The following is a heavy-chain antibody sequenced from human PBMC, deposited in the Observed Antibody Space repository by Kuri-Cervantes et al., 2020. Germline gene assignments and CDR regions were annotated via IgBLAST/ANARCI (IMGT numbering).Heavy chain of an antibody. CDR1: GGSISSGDYY. CDR3: ARGYYYSDY. Sequence: SETLSLTCTVSGGSISSGDYYWSWIRQPPGTGLEWIGYIYYSGSTNYNPSLKSRVTISVDTSQNQFSLKLSSVTAADTAVYYGARGYYYSDYWGQGTLVTVSS. D-gene: IGHD3-10*01. CDR2: IYYSGST. J-gene: IGHJ4*02. V-gene: IGHV4-30-4*08.